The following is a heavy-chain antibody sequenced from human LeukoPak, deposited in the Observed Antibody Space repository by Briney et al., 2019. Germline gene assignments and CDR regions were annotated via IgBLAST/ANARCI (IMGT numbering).Heavy chain of an antibody. V-gene: IGHV3-23*01. CDR2: ISGSGSRT. CDR1: RFTFTKYA. CDR3: ARRGITLFGVNTAFDY. D-gene: IGHD3-3*01. J-gene: IGHJ4*02. Sequence: GGSLKLSCAASRFTFTKYAMSWVRQAPGKGLEWVSTISGSGSRTYYADSVRGRFTISRDNSKNTLYVQMNSLRADDTAVYYCARRGITLFGVNTAFDYWGQGTLVTVSS.